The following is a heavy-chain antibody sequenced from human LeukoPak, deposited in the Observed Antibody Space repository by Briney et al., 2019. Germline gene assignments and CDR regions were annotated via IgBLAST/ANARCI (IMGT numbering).Heavy chain of an antibody. J-gene: IGHJ4*02. D-gene: IGHD6-13*01. V-gene: IGHV1-69*13. CDR2: IIPLFGAP. CDR3: AILGHIAAAGGLDY. CDR1: GGTFSNYA. Sequence: SVKVSCKASGGTFSNYAFSWVRQAPGQGLEWMGGIIPLFGAPNYAQKFQGRVKITADESTSTAYMELSGLRSEDTALYYCAILGHIAAAGGLDYWGQGTLVIVSS.